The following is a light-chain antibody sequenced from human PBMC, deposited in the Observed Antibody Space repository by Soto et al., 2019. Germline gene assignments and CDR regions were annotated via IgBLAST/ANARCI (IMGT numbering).Light chain of an antibody. CDR2: DAS. J-gene: IGKJ2*01. V-gene: IGKV3-11*01. CDR3: QQYGSSLYT. CDR1: QSVSGY. Sequence: EIVLTQSPATLSLSPGERATPSCRAIQSVSGYLAWYQQNPGQAPRPLISDASKRATGIPARFSGSGSGTDFTLTINGLEPEDFAVYYCQQYGSSLYTFGQGTKVDI.